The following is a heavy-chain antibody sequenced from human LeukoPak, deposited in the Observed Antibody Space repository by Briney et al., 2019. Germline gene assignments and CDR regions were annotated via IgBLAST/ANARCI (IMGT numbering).Heavy chain of an antibody. CDR2: TSYRSSHI. V-gene: IGHV3-21*06. CDR1: GFTYRHCE. D-gene: IGHD2-2*01. Sequence: PGESLRLSCLATGFTYRHCEMHWFRQAPGKGLEWVSSTSYRSSHIYYADSAKGRFTISRYNAKNSLYLQMNNLRAEDTAVYFCGRVLPPLRVSAAGNYWGQGTLVTVSS. CDR3: GRVLPPLRVSAAGNY. J-gene: IGHJ4*02.